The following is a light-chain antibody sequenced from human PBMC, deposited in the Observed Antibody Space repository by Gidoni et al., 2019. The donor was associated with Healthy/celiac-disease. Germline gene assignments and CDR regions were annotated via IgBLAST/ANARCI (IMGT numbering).Light chain of an antibody. CDR1: SRDVGGYNL. J-gene: IGLJ2*01. CDR3: CSCAGSSLV. Sequence: QDVPTPRALASESPGQSIITSCTGTSRDVGGYNLVSWYPRRPGKAPKLMICEGGRRPSGVSHRFSGSRSGNTSSLTVSGLQAEGEADYYCCSCAGSSLVFGGGTKLTVL. CDR2: EGG. V-gene: IGLV2-23*01.